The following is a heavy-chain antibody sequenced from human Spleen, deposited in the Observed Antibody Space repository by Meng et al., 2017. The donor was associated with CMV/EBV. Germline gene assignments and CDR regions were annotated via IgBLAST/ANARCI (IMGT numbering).Heavy chain of an antibody. CDR2: IYYSGDT. V-gene: IGHV4-4*02. CDR1: GCRVRKSDR. Sequence: CDGSGCRVRKSDRDWLGQEPGGGVVGMVWKIYYSGDTNYKPTLKRRVTITIDKSNNKVSLKLSTVTAADTAVYYCAREGSGQGYFDYWGQGTLVTVSS. CDR3: AREGSGQGYFDY. J-gene: IGHJ4*02.